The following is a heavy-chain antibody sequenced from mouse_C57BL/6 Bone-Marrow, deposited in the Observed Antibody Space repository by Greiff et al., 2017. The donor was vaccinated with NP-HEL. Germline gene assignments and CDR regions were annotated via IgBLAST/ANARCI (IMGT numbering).Heavy chain of an antibody. CDR3: ARSAYYYGSGPWFAY. Sequence: QVHVKQSGAELAKPGASVKLSCKASGYTFTSYWMHWVKQRPGQGLEWIGYINPSSGYTKYNQKFKDKATLTADKSSSTAYMQLSSLTYEDSAVYYCARSAYYYGSGPWFAYWGQGTLVTVSA. V-gene: IGHV1-7*01. D-gene: IGHD1-1*01. J-gene: IGHJ3*01. CDR1: GYTFTSYW. CDR2: INPSSGYT.